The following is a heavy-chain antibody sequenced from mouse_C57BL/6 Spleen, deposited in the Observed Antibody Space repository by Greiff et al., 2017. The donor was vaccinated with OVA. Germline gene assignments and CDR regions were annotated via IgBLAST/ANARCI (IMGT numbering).Heavy chain of an antibody. CDR3: ALLITTVGYFDY. CDR2: IDPANGNT. J-gene: IGHJ2*01. D-gene: IGHD1-1*01. Sequence: VQLQQSVAELVRPGASVKLSCTASGFNFKNTYMHWVKQRPEQGLEWIGRIDPANGNTKYASKFQGKATITADTSSNTAYLQLSSLTSEDTAIYYCALLITTVGYFDYWGQGTTLTVSS. CDR1: GFNFKNTY. V-gene: IGHV14-3*01.